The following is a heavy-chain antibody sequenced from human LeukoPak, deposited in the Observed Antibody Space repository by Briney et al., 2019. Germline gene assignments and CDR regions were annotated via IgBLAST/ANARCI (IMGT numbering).Heavy chain of an antibody. V-gene: IGHV4-4*07. Sequence: SETLSLPCTVSGGSISNFYWSWIRQPAGKGLEWIGRIYTSGSTNYNPSLKSRVTMSVDTSKNQFSLKLSSVTAADTAVYYCARVYYSSSYDYWYFDLWGRGTLVTVSS. CDR1: GGSISNFY. CDR3: ARVYYSSSYDYWYFDL. D-gene: IGHD6-13*01. J-gene: IGHJ2*01. CDR2: IYTSGST.